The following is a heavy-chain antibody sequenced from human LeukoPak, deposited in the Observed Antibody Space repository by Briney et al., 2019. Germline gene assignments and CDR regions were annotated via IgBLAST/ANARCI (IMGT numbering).Heavy chain of an antibody. J-gene: IGHJ3*02. D-gene: IGHD2-2*01. CDR3: AKGCPGYCSSTSCPGDAFDI. CDR1: GFTFSSYA. V-gene: IGHV3-23*01. CDR2: ISGSGGST. Sequence: PGGSLRLSCAASGFTFSSYAMSWVRQAPGKGLEWVSAISGSGGSTYYADSVKGRFTISRDNSKNTLYLQMNSLRAEDTAVYYCAKGCPGYCSSTSCPGDAFDIWGQGTMVTVSS.